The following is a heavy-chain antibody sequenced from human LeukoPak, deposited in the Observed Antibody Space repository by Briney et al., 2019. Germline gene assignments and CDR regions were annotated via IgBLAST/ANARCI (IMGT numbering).Heavy chain of an antibody. D-gene: IGHD7-27*01. Sequence: PSGTLSLTCAVSGGSITSTNWWSWVRQPPGEGLEWIGEISHGGSTSYSPFLKSRVTISVDKSKNQFSLKLSSVTAADTAVYYCARFSGNWFDPWGQGTLVTVSS. J-gene: IGHJ5*02. V-gene: IGHV4-4*02. CDR3: ARFSGNWFDP. CDR1: GGSITSTNW. CDR2: ISHGGST.